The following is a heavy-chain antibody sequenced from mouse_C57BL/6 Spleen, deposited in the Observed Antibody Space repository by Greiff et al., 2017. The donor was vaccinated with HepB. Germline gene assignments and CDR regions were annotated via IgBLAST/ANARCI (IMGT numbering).Heavy chain of an antibody. Sequence: EVQLVESRGGLVKPGGSLKLSCAASGFTFSDYGMHWVRQAPEKGLEWVAYISSGSSTIYYADTVKGRFTISRDNAKNTLFLQMTSLRSEDTAMYYCARTHYYGSSYPHYYSMDYWGQGTSVTVSS. D-gene: IGHD1-1*01. V-gene: IGHV5-17*01. CDR2: ISSGSSTI. J-gene: IGHJ4*01. CDR3: ARTHYYGSSYPHYYSMDY. CDR1: GFTFSDYG.